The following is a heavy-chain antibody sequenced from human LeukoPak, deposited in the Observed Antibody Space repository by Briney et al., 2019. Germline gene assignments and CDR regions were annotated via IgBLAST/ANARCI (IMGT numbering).Heavy chain of an antibody. J-gene: IGHJ4*02. CDR2: LSGSGGST. D-gene: IGHD5-18*01. V-gene: IGHV3-23*01. Sequence: GGSLRLPCAASGFTLSSYAMSWVRQAPGKGLEWVSGLSGSGGSTCYTDSVKGRFTISRDNSNNTLYLQMNSLRAEDTAVYYCAKDLRIQLWSPSFDYWGQGTLVTVSS. CDR1: GFTLSSYA. CDR3: AKDLRIQLWSPSFDY.